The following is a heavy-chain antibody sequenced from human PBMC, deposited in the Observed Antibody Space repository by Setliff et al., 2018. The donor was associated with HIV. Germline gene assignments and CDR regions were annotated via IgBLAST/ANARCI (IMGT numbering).Heavy chain of an antibody. CDR3: ARFLSRNYYDSSAQGDAFDI. D-gene: IGHD3-22*01. V-gene: IGHV3-21*01. CDR1: GFTFSSYS. J-gene: IGHJ3*02. Sequence: PGGSLRLSCAASGFTFSSYSMNWVRQAPGKGLEWVSSISSSSSYIYYADSVKGRFTISRDNAKNSLYLQMTSLRAEDTAVYYCARFLSRNYYDSSAQGDAFDIWGQGTMVTVSS. CDR2: ISSSSSYI.